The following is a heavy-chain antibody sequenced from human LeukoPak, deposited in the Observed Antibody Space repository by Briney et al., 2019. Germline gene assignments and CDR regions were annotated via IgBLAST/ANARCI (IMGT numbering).Heavy chain of an antibody. CDR2: IYPGDSDT. V-gene: IGHV5-51*01. CDR1: GYSITSYW. CDR3: ARYILLSSSWYYFDY. Sequence: GESLKISCKGSGYSITSYWIGWVRQLPGKGLEWMGIIYPGDSDTRYSPSFQGQVTISADKSISTAYLQWSSLKASDTAMYYCARYILLSSSWYYFDYWGQGTLVTVSS. J-gene: IGHJ4*02. D-gene: IGHD6-13*01.